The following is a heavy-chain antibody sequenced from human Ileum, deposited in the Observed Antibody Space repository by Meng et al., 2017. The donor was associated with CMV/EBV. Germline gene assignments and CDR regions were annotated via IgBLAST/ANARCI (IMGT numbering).Heavy chain of an antibody. CDR2: INPSGGST. V-gene: IGHV1-46*01. D-gene: IGHD4-17*01. CDR3: ARTLNDNGDYVGSLSFDY. Sequence: ASVKVSCKASGYTFTSYYMHWVRQAPGQGLEWMGIINPSGGSTSYAQKFQGRVTMTRDTSTSTVYMELSSLRSEDTAVYYCARTLNDNGDYVGSLSFDYWGQGTLVTVSS. J-gene: IGHJ4*02. CDR1: GYTFTSYY.